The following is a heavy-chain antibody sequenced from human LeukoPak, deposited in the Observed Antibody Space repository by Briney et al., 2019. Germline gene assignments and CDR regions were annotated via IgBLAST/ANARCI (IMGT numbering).Heavy chain of an antibody. J-gene: IGHJ4*02. D-gene: IGHD5-12*01. CDR1: GGSVSSGSYY. CDR3: ARDRRYGGYYDFDY. V-gene: IGHV4-61*01. Sequence: PSETLSLTCTVSGGSVSSGSYYWSWIRQPPGKGLEWIGYIYYSGSTNYNPSLKSRVTISVDTSKNQFSLKLCSVTAADTAVYYCARDRRYGGYYDFDYWGQGTLVTVSS. CDR2: IYYSGST.